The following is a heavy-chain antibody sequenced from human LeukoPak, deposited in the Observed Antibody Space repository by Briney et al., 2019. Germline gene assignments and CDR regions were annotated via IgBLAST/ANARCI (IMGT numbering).Heavy chain of an antibody. Sequence: PSETLSLTCAVYGGSFSGYYWSWIRQPPGKGLEWIGEINHSGSTNYNPSLKSRVTISVDTSKNQLSLKLSSVTAADTAVYYCARIAVAGYFDYWGQGTLVAVSS. CDR3: ARIAVAGYFDY. V-gene: IGHV4-34*01. D-gene: IGHD6-19*01. CDR1: GGSFSGYY. J-gene: IGHJ4*02. CDR2: INHSGST.